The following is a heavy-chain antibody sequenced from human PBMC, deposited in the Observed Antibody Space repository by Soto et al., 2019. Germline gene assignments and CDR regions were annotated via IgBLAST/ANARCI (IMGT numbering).Heavy chain of an antibody. D-gene: IGHD3-22*01. J-gene: IGHJ4*02. V-gene: IGHV3-15*07. CDR3: TTGPTYFYDNGGYYADF. Sequence: EVQLVESGGGFVRPGGSLRLSCAASGFTFNNAWMNWVRQAPGKGLEWVGLIKTKTDGATADYAAPVKGRFSISRDDSTNTLYLQMNSLKTEDTAVYYCTTGPTYFYDNGGYYADFWGQGTLVTVSS. CDR2: IKTKTDGATA. CDR1: GFTFNNAW.